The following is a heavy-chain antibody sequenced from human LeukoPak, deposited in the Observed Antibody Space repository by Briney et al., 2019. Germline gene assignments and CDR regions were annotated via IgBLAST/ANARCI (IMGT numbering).Heavy chain of an antibody. D-gene: IGHD1-14*01. CDR3: ARAGRWFDP. CDR1: GGSISSYY. V-gene: IGHV4-59*01. CDR2: IYYSGST. J-gene: IGHJ5*02. Sequence: NPSETLSLTCTVSGGSISSYYWSWIRQTPGKGLEWIGYIYYSGSTNYNPSLKSRVTISVDTSKNQFSLKLSSVTAADTAVYYCARAGRWFDPWGQRTLVTVSS.